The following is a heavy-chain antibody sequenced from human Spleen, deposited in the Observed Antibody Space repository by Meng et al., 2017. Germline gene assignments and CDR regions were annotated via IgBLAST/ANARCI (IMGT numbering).Heavy chain of an antibody. CDR3: ARDTMGVVRGVIRRWFDP. V-gene: IGHV1-2*06. Sequence: QVQLMQSGAEVKKPGASVKVSCKASGYTFTGYNINWVRQAPGEGLEWMGRINPNSGGTNYAQRFQGRVTMTRDTSISTAYMELSRLRSDDTATYYCARDTMGVVRGVIRRWFDPWGQGTLVTVSS. CDR1: GYTFTGYN. J-gene: IGHJ5*02. D-gene: IGHD3-10*01. CDR2: INPNSGGT.